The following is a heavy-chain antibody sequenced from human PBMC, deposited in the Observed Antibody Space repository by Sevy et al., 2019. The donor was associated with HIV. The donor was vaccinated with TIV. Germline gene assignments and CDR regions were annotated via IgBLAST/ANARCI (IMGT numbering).Heavy chain of an antibody. CDR1: GFTFSSYS. V-gene: IGHV3-48*02. J-gene: IGHJ4*02. D-gene: IGHD2-2*01. CDR2: ISTSSNTV. Sequence: GGSLRLSCAASGFTFSSYSMNWVRQAPGKGLEWVSYISTSSNTVYYADSVKGRFTNSRDNAKNSLYLQMNSLRDEDTALYYCARSVLGHCSSTSCYQYYFDYWGQGTLVTVSS. CDR3: ARSVLGHCSSTSCYQYYFDY.